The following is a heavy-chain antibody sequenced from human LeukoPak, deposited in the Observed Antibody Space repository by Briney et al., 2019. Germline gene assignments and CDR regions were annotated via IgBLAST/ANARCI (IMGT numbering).Heavy chain of an antibody. D-gene: IGHD6-19*01. Sequence: SVKVSCKASGYTFTSYGISWVRQAPGQGLEWMGGISAYYGNTNYAQKLQGRVTMTTDTSTSTDYMELRSLRSDDTAVYYCARDYGIAVDGFFSVGGFRMDVWGQGTTVTVSS. J-gene: IGHJ6*02. CDR3: ARDYGIAVDGFFSVGGFRMDV. CDR1: GYTFTSYG. CDR2: ISAYYGNT. V-gene: IGHV1-18*01.